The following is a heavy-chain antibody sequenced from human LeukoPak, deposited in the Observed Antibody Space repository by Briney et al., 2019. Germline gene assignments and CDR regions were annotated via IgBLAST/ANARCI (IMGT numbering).Heavy chain of an antibody. CDR3: AKDMGLQRYYFDY. V-gene: IGHV3-23*01. CDR1: GFTFSSYA. J-gene: IGHJ4*02. D-gene: IGHD5-24*01. CDR2: ISGSGGST. Sequence: GGSLRLSCAASGFTFSSYAMSWVRQAPGKGLEWVSAISGSGGSTYYADSVKGRFTISRDNSKNTLYLQMNSPRAEDTAVYYCAKDMGLQRYYFDYWGQGTLVTVSS.